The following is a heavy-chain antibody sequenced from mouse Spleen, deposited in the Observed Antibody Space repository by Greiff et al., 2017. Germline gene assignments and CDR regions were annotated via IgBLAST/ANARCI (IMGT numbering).Heavy chain of an antibody. D-gene: IGHD3-1*01. Sequence: VQLQQPGAELVRPGSSVKLSCKASGYTFTSYWMDWVKQRPGQGLEWIGNIYPSDSETHYNQKFKDKATLTVDKSSSTAYMQLSSLTSEDSAVYYCARGAARALAYWGQGTLVTVSA. CDR2: IYPSDSET. J-gene: IGHJ3*01. CDR1: GYTFTSYW. CDR3: ARGAARALAY. V-gene: IGHV1-61*01.